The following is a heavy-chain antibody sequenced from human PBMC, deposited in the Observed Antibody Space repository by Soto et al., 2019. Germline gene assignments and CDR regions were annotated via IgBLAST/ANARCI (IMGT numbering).Heavy chain of an antibody. J-gene: IGHJ6*02. D-gene: IGHD3-10*01. CDR2: INPNSGGT. CDR3: AGAMVRGDTSTHYYGMDV. Sequence: ASVKVSCKASGYTFTGYYMHWVRQAPGQGLEWMGWINPNSGGTNYAQKFQGWVTMTRDTSISTAYMELSRLRSDDTAVYYCAGAMVRGDTSTHYYGMDVWGQGTTVTGSS. V-gene: IGHV1-2*04. CDR1: GYTFTGYY.